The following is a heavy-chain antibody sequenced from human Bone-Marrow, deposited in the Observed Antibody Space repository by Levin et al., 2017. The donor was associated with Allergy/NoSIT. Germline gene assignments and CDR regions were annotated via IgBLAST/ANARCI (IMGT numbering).Heavy chain of an antibody. CDR2: ISYDGSNK. CDR1: GFTFSSYG. Sequence: PGGSLRLSCAASGFTFSSYGMHWVRQAPGKGLEWVAVISYDGSNKYYADSVKGRFTISRDNSKNTLYLQMNSLRAEDTAVYYCAKAPTAMVTLFKSPFDYWGQGTLVTVSS. V-gene: IGHV3-30*18. D-gene: IGHD5-18*01. J-gene: IGHJ4*02. CDR3: AKAPTAMVTLFKSPFDY.